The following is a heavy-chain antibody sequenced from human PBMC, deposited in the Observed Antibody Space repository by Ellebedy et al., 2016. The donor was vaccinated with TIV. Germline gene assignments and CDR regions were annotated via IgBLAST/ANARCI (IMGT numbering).Heavy chain of an antibody. Sequence: AASVKVSCKASGYTFTSYYIHWVRQAPGQGLEWMGVINPSVGHTTYAQKFQGRVTMTRDTSTSTVYIELSSLRSEDTAVYYCARQAGIQLWLRPVDYWGQGTLVTVSS. CDR3: ARQAGIQLWLRPVDY. D-gene: IGHD5-18*01. CDR2: INPSVGHT. V-gene: IGHV1-46*01. J-gene: IGHJ4*02. CDR1: GYTFTSYY.